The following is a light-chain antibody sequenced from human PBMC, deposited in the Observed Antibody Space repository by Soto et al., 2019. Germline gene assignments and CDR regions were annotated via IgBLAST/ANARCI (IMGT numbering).Light chain of an antibody. V-gene: IGKV3-20*01. CDR1: QSVRSNY. J-gene: IGKJ5*01. CDR3: QQYGSSSIT. Sequence: ENVLTQSPGTLSLSPGERATLSCRASQSVRSNYVAWYQQKPGQAPRLLISGASSMSTGIPDRFSGSGSVTDFTLTISRLEPEDFALYYCQQYGSSSITFGQGTRLDIK. CDR2: GAS.